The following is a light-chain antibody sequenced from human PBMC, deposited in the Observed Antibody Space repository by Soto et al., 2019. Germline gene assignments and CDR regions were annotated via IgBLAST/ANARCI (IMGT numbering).Light chain of an antibody. CDR1: QNVRSY. CDR3: QQRTKWHTST. J-gene: IGKJ5*01. CDR2: DAS. Sequence: EIVLTQSPATLSLSPGERATLSCRASQNVRSYLAWHQQKPGQAPRLLIHDASSRATGIPDRFSGSGSGTDFTLTISSLEPEDSAVYYCQQRTKWHTSTFGQGTRLEIK. V-gene: IGKV3-11*01.